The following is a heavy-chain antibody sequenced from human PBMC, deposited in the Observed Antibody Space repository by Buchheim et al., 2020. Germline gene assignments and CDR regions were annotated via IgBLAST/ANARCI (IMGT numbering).Heavy chain of an antibody. CDR3: AREPLVGATHNYYYYGMDV. J-gene: IGHJ6*02. CDR2: INPSGGST. CDR1: GYTFTSYY. Sequence: QVQLVQSGAEVKKPGASVKVSCKASGYTFTSYYMHWVRQAPGQGLEWMGIINPSGGSTSYAQKFQGRVTMTRDTSPSTDYMELGSLRSEDTAVYYCAREPLVGATHNYYYYGMDVWGQGTT. D-gene: IGHD1-26*01. V-gene: IGHV1-46*01.